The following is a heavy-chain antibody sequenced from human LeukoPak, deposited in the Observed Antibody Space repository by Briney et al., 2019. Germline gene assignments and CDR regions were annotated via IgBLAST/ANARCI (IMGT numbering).Heavy chain of an antibody. CDR2: IYHSGST. J-gene: IGHJ4*02. CDR1: GYSISSGYY. CDR3: ARAGYSGYDTPLEYDY. V-gene: IGHV4-38-2*01. Sequence: SETLSLTCAVSGYSISSGYYWGWIRQPPGKGLEWIGSIYHSGSTYYNPSLKSRVTISVDTSKNQFSLKVSSVTAADTAVYYCARAGYSGYDTPLEYDYWGQGTLVTVSS. D-gene: IGHD5-12*01.